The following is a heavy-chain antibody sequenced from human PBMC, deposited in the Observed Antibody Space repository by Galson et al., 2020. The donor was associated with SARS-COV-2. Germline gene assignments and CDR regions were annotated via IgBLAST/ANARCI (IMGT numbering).Heavy chain of an antibody. Sequence: PRWPQKVSCAASGFTFSSYGMHWVRQAPGKGLEWVAVIWYDGSNKYYADSVKGRFTISRDNSKNTLYLQMNSLRAEDTAVYYCARLLSYYYGMDVWGQGTTVTVSS. CDR3: ARLLSYYYGMDV. V-gene: IGHV3-33*01. D-gene: IGHD3-16*01. CDR1: GFTFSSYG. CDR2: IWYDGSNK. J-gene: IGHJ6*02.